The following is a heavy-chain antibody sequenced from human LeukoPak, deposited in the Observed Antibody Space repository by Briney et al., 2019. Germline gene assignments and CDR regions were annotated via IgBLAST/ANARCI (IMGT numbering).Heavy chain of an antibody. CDR1: GYTFTSYY. D-gene: IGHD3-22*01. CDR3: ATSRGSSGYYRDAFDI. CDR2: INPSGGST. Sequence: GASVKVSCKASGYTFTSYYMHWVRQAPGQGLEWMGIINPSGGSTSYAQKFQGRVTMTRDTSTSTVYMELSSLRSEDTAVYYCATSRGSSGYYRDAFDIWGQGTMVTVSS. J-gene: IGHJ3*02. V-gene: IGHV1-46*01.